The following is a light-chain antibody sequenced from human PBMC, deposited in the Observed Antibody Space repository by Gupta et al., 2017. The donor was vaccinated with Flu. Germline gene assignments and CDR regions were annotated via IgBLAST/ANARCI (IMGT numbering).Light chain of an antibody. CDR1: SSDVGGYNY. Sequence: QSALTQPRSVPGSPGQSVTISCTGTSSDVGGYNYVSWYQQHPGTAPKLMNYDVSKRPSGVPDRFSGSKSGNSASLTISGLQAEDEADYYCCSYAGSDVVFGGGTKLTVL. CDR2: DVS. V-gene: IGLV2-11*01. J-gene: IGLJ2*01. CDR3: CSYAGSDVV.